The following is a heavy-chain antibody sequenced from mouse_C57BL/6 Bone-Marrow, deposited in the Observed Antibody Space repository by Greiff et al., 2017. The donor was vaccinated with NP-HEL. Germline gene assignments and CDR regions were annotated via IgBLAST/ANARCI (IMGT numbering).Heavy chain of an antibody. CDR1: GYTFTSYW. V-gene: IGHV1-55*01. CDR2: IYPGSGST. Sequence: QVQLQQPGAELVKPGASVKMSCKASGYTFTSYWITWVKQRPGQGLEWIGDIYPGSGSTNYNEKFKSQATLTVDTSSSTAYMQISSLTSEDSAVYYCAREASYGGLYYYAMDYWGQGTSVTVSS. D-gene: IGHD1-1*01. J-gene: IGHJ4*01. CDR3: AREASYGGLYYYAMDY.